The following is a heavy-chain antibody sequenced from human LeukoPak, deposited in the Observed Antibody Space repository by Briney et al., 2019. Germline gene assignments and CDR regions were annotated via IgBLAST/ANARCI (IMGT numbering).Heavy chain of an antibody. Sequence: GVSLRVSCAASGFTFSSYIMNWVRQAPWKWLHWVSSISSSSSYIYYADSVKGRFTISRDNAKNSLYLQMNSLRAEDTAVYYCARDRGGSYVYYFDYWGQGTLVTVSS. CDR1: GFTFSSYI. D-gene: IGHD3-16*01. CDR2: ISSSSSYI. CDR3: ARDRGGSYVYYFDY. V-gene: IGHV3-21*01. J-gene: IGHJ4*02.